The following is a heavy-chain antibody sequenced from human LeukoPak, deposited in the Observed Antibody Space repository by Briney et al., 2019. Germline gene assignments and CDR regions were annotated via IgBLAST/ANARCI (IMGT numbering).Heavy chain of an antibody. J-gene: IGHJ6*02. CDR3: ARGMTLEWLLNPYYYYYYGMDV. V-gene: IGHV3-74*01. CDR1: GFTFSSYW. Sequence: GGSLRLSCAASGFTFSSYWMHWVRQAPGKGLVWVSRINSDGSSTSYADSVKGRFTISRDNAKNTLYLQMNSLRAEDTAVYYCARGMTLEWLLNPYYYYYYGMDVWGQGTTVTVSS. D-gene: IGHD3-3*01. CDR2: INSDGSST.